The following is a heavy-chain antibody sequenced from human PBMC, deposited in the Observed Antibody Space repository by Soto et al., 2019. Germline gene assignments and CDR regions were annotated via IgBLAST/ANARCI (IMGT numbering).Heavy chain of an antibody. CDR2: IYYSGST. CDR1: GGSISSSSYY. CDR3: ARLFLTDYDILTGYYNGWFDP. Sequence: SETLSLTCTVSGGSISSSSYYWGWIRQPPGKGLEWIGSIYYSGSTYYNPSLKSRVTISVDTSKNQFSLKLSSVTAADTAVYYCARLFLTDYDILTGYYNGWFDPWGQGTLVTVSS. V-gene: IGHV4-39*01. D-gene: IGHD3-9*01. J-gene: IGHJ5*02.